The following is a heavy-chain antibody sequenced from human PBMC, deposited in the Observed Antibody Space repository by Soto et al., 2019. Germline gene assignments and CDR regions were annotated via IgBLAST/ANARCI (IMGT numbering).Heavy chain of an antibody. J-gene: IGHJ5*02. CDR1: GFSFSTSGVG. Sequence: QTTLKESGPPVVKPTQTLTLTCTFSGFSFSTSGVGVGWIRQPPGKALEWLALIYWNDDKRYSPSLRGRLTITKDTSKNQVVLTVTNMDPVDTATYYCLSGSFPNWFDHWGQGILVTVSS. D-gene: IGHD3-10*01. CDR3: LSGSFPNWFDH. CDR2: IYWNDDK. V-gene: IGHV2-5*01.